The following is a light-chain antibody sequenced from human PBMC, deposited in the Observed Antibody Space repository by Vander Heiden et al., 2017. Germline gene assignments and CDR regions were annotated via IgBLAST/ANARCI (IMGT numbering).Light chain of an antibody. Sequence: EIVLTQSPGTLSLSPGETATLSCRANLGISSSYISWYKQKPGQGPRLVIYASSSRATGIPDRFSGSGSGTDFTLTITRREPEDFAVYYCQQYGSSPSSSFGQGTKLE. J-gene: IGKJ2*01. CDR2: ASS. CDR1: LGISSSY. CDR3: QQYGSSPSSS. V-gene: IGKV3-20*01.